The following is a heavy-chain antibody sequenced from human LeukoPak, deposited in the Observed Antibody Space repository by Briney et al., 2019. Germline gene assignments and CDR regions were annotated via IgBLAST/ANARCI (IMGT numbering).Heavy chain of an antibody. CDR2: IYTSGST. CDR1: GGSISSYY. V-gene: IGHV4-4*07. Sequence: SETLSLTCTVSGGSISSYYWSWIRQPAGKGLEWIGRIYTSGSTNCNPSLKSRVTVSVDTSKNQFSLKLSSVTAADTAVYYCARGLHCACSGGTCFLDYWGQGPHLPVSS. D-gene: IGHD2-15*01. J-gene: IGHJ4*02. CDR3: ARGLHCACSGGTCFLDY.